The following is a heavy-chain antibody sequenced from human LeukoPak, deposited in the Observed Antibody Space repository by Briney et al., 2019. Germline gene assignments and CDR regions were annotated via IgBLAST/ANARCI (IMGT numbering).Heavy chain of an antibody. J-gene: IGHJ5*02. Sequence: ALVKVSCKASGYTFTTYYMHWVRRAPGQGLEWMGIINPSGGSTSYAQKFQGRVTMTRDTSTSTVYMELSSLRSEDTAVYYCARGGVPAAIYNWFDPWGQGTLVTVSS. V-gene: IGHV1-46*01. CDR2: INPSGGST. CDR3: ARGGVPAAIYNWFDP. D-gene: IGHD2-2*02. CDR1: GYTFTTYY.